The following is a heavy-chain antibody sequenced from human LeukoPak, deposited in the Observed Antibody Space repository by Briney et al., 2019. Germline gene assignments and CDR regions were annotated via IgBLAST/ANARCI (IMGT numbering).Heavy chain of an antibody. J-gene: IGHJ4*02. V-gene: IGHV4-59*01. D-gene: IGHD3-16*01. Sequence: KPSETLSLTCTVSGGSISSYYWSWIRQPPGKGLEWIGYIYYSGSTNYNPSLKSRVTISVDTSKNQFSLKLSSVTAADTAVYYCARGRWGDFDYWGQGTLVTVSS. CDR1: GGSISSYY. CDR2: IYYSGST. CDR3: ARGRWGDFDY.